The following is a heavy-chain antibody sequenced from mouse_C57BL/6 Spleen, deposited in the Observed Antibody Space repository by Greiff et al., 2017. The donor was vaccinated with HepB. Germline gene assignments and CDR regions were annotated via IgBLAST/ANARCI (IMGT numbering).Heavy chain of an antibody. Sequence: LQQSGGGLVQPGGSMKLSCAASGFTFSDAWMDWVRQSPEKGLEWVAEIRNKANNHATYYAESVKGRFTISRDDSKSSVYLQMNSLRAEDTGIYYCTGALYYSYWYFDVWGTGTTVTVSS. V-gene: IGHV6-6*01. CDR3: TGALYYSYWYFDV. J-gene: IGHJ1*03. CDR1: GFTFSDAW. CDR2: IRNKANNHAT. D-gene: IGHD2-12*01.